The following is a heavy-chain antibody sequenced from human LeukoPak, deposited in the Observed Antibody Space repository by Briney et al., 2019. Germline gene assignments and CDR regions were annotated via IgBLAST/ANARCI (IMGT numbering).Heavy chain of an antibody. J-gene: IGHJ4*02. CDR2: IRSSSSYI. Sequence: GGSLRLSCAASGFTFSSYSMNWVRQAPGKGLEWVSSIRSSSSYIYYADSVKGRFTISRDNAKNSLYLQMNSLRAEDTAVYYCARNERITIFPTRYWGQGTLVTVSS. V-gene: IGHV3-21*01. D-gene: IGHD3-9*01. CDR3: ARNERITIFPTRY. CDR1: GFTFSSYS.